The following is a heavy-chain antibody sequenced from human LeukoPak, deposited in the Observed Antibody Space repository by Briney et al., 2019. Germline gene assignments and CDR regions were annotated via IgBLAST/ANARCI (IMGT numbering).Heavy chain of an antibody. Sequence: GGSLRLSCAASGFTFSSYAMIWVRQAPGKGLEWVSGISGSGGSTFYADSVKGRFTISRDDSKNTLYLQMNSLRAEDTAVYYCAKDLGRYRNNYFDYWGQGTLVTVSS. CDR2: ISGSGGST. D-gene: IGHD1-26*01. CDR3: AKDLGRYRNNYFDY. J-gene: IGHJ4*02. V-gene: IGHV3-23*01. CDR1: GFTFSSYA.